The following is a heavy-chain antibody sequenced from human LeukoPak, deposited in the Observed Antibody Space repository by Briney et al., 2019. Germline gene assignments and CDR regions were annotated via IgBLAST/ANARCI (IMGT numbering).Heavy chain of an antibody. J-gene: IGHJ1*01. V-gene: IGHV4-59*01. CDR3: ARGFGYFQH. CDR2: IYYSGNT. Sequence: PSETLSLTCTVSGGSISSYYWSWIRQPPGKGLEWIGYIYYSGNTNYNPSLKSRVTISVDTSKNQFSLELSSVTAADTAVYYCARGFGYFQHWGQGTLVTVSS. D-gene: IGHD3-10*01. CDR1: GGSISSYY.